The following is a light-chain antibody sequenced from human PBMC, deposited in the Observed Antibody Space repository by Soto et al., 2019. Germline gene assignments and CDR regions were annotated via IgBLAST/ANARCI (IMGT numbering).Light chain of an antibody. V-gene: IGLV2-11*01. J-gene: IGLJ3*02. CDR2: DVT. CDR1: SSDVGGYNY. CDR3: YSYAGSYTWV. Sequence: QSALTQPRSVSGSPGQSVTISCTGTSSDVGGYNYVSGYQQHPGKAPKVMSYDVTKRPSGVPDRFSGSKSGNTASLTISGLQAEDEADYYCYSYAGSYTWVFGGGTKLTVL.